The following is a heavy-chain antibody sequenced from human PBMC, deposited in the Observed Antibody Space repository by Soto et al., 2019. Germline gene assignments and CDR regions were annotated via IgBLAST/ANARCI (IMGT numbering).Heavy chain of an antibody. CDR2: ISWEGGSI. Sequence: GGSLRLSCAASGFNFDDFAMHWVRRAPGKGLEWVSGISWEGGSIGYADSVKGRFIISRDNAKNSLFLQMNSLTADDTAFYYCAKDHDEDFGYDLDYFNSWGQGTQVTVSS. V-gene: IGHV3-9*01. CDR3: AKDHDEDFGYDLDYFNS. D-gene: IGHD5-12*01. CDR1: GFNFDDFA. J-gene: IGHJ4*02.